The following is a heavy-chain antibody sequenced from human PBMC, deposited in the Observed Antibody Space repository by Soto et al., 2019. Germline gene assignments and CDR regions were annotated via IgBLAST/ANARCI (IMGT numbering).Heavy chain of an antibody. CDR1: GGSMSSGAYC. V-gene: IGHV4-31*03. D-gene: IGHD3-9*01. CDR2: IYYSGNT. J-gene: IGHJ4*02. Sequence: SETLSLTCTVSGGSMSSGAYCWNWVRQHPGKGLEWIAYIYYSGNTYYNPSLKSRIDISVDTSRNQFSLKLSSVTAADTAIYYCATTYTGYFDNWGQGTLVTVSS. CDR3: ATTYTGYFDN.